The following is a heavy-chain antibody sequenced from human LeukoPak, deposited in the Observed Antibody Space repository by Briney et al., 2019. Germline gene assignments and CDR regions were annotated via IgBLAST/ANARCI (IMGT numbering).Heavy chain of an antibody. J-gene: IGHJ4*02. CDR2: ISYDGRNK. Sequence: PGRSLRLSCAASGFTFSSYGMHWVRQAPGKGLEWVAVISYDGRNKYYADSVKGRFTISRDSSKNTLYLQMNSLRAEDTAVYYCAKPLLGELSLLPYWGQGTLVTVSS. CDR1: GFTFSSYG. V-gene: IGHV3-30*18. D-gene: IGHD3-16*02. CDR3: AKPLLGELSLLPY.